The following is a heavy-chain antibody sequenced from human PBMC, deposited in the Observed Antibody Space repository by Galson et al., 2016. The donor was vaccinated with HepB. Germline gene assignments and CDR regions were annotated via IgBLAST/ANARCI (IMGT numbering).Heavy chain of an antibody. CDR2: LNGGADDS. J-gene: IGHJ3*02. D-gene: IGHD3-10*01. V-gene: IGHV3-23*01. Sequence: SLRLSCAASGFTLNIYAMTWVRQAPGKGLEWVSSLNGGADDSYYSDSVKGRFTISRDNSKSTLYLQMNSLRAEDTALYYCARYYYDSGGHRRAFDIWGRGTMVTVSS. CDR3: ARYYYDSGGHRRAFDI. CDR1: GFTLNIYA.